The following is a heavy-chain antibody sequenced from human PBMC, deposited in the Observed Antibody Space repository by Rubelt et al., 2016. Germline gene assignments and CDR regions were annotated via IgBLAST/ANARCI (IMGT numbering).Heavy chain of an antibody. Sequence: GKGLEWVANIKQDGSEKYYVDSVKGRFTISRDNAKNSLYLQMNSLRAEDTAVYYCARDTAFYDILTGHRRGEDAFDIWGQGTMVTVSS. D-gene: IGHD3-9*01. CDR3: ARDTAFYDILTGHRRGEDAFDI. V-gene: IGHV3-7*03. CDR2: IKQDGSEK. J-gene: IGHJ3*02.